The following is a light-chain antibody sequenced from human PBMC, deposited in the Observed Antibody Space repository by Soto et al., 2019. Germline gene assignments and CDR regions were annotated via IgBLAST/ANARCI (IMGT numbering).Light chain of an antibody. V-gene: IGKV3D-7*01. J-gene: IGKJ4*01. CDR2: GAS. CDR3: HQDFDLPLT. Sequence: EIVMNLSPVTLSLSPGDRATLSCRASQSLSSTYISWYQQKPGQAPRLLIYGASTRATGIPARFSGSGSGTDFTLTISSLQPEDFALYYCHQDFDLPLTFGGGTKVDIK. CDR1: QSLSSTY.